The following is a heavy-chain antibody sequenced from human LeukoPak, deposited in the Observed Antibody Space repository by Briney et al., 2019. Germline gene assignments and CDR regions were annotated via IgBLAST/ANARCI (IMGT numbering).Heavy chain of an antibody. J-gene: IGHJ4*02. V-gene: IGHV3-30*18. CDR3: AKGVRITIFGVAATPPDY. CDR2: ISYDGSNK. D-gene: IGHD3-3*01. CDR1: GFTFSSYG. Sequence: GRSLRLSCAASGFTFSSYGMHWVRQAPGKGLEWVAVISYDGSNKYYADSVKGRFTISRDNSKNTLYLQMNSLRAEDTAVYYCAKGVRITIFGVAATPPDYWGQGTLVTVSS.